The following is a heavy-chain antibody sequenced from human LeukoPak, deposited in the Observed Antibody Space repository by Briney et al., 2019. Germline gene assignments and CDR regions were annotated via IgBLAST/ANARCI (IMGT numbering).Heavy chain of an antibody. D-gene: IGHD2-2*01. J-gene: IGHJ3*02. Sequence: PGGSLRLSCAASGYTFTGYYMHWVRQAPGQGLEWMGWINPNSGGTNYAQKFQGRVTMTRDTSISTAYMELSRLRSDDTAVYYCARGYCSSTSCYSGAFDIWGQGTMVTVSS. V-gene: IGHV1-2*02. CDR3: ARGYCSSTSCYSGAFDI. CDR1: GYTFTGYY. CDR2: INPNSGGT.